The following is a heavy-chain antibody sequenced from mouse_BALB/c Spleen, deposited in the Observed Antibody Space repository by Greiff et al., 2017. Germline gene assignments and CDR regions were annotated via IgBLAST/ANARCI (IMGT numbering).Heavy chain of an antibody. CDR3: ARELRRGVYFDY. V-gene: IGHV1-9*01. J-gene: IGHJ2*01. CDR2: ILPGSGST. Sequence: QVQLKESGAELMKPGASVKISCKATGYTFSSYWIEWVKQRPGHGLEWIGEILPGSGSTNYNEKFKGKATFTADTSSNTAYMQLSSLTSEDSAVYYCARELRRGVYFDYWGQGTTLTVSS. CDR1: GYTFSSYW. D-gene: IGHD2-4*01.